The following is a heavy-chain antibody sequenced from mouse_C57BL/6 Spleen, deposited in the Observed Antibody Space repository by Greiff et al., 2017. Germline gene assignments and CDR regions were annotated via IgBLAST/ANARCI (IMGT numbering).Heavy chain of an antibody. Sequence: VQLQQSGAELVRPGASVTLSCKASGYTFTDYYMHWVKQSHGKSLEWIGLVYPYNGGTSYNQKFKGKATLTVDTSSSTAYMELNSLTSEDSAVYYCASQLRVYAMDYWGQGTSVTVSS. V-gene: IGHV1-36*01. CDR1: GYTFTDYY. D-gene: IGHD1-3*01. CDR2: VYPYNGGT. J-gene: IGHJ4*01. CDR3: ASQLRVYAMDY.